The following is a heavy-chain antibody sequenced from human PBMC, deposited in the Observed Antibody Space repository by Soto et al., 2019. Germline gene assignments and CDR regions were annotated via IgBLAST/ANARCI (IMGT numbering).Heavy chain of an antibody. CDR3: AKEPLDILTGPNWFDP. Sequence: GGSLRLSCAASGFTFSSYAMSWVRQAPGKGLEWVSAISGSGGSTYYADSVKGRFTISRDNSKNTLYLQMNSLRAEDTAVYYCAKEPLDILTGPNWFDPWGQGTLVTVSS. V-gene: IGHV3-23*01. D-gene: IGHD3-9*01. CDR1: GFTFSSYA. J-gene: IGHJ5*02. CDR2: ISGSGGST.